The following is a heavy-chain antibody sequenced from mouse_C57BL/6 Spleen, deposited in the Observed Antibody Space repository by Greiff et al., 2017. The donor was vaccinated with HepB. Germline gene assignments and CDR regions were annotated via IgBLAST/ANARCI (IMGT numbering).Heavy chain of an antibody. CDR1: GYSITSGYY. D-gene: IGHD2-4*01. J-gene: IGHJ3*01. CDR2: ISYDGSN. CDR3: AREGRAYDYDGGFAY. V-gene: IGHV3-6*01. Sequence: EVQLVESGPGLVKPSQSLSLTCSVTGYSITSGYYWNWIRQFPGNKLEWMGYISYDGSNNYNPSLKNRISITRDTSKNQFFLKLNSVTTEDTATYYCAREGRAYDYDGGFAYWGQGTLVTVSA.